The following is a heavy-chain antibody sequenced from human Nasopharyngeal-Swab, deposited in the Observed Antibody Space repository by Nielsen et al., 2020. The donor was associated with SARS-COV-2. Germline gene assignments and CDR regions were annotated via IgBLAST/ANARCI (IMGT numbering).Heavy chain of an antibody. V-gene: IGHV5-51*01. Sequence: VRQMPGKGLEWVGIIYPGDSDTRYSPSFQGQVTISADKSISTAYLQWSSLKASDTAMYYCARHGLKGNWFDPWGQGTLATVSS. D-gene: IGHD3-22*01. CDR3: ARHGLKGNWFDP. CDR2: IYPGDSDT. J-gene: IGHJ5*02.